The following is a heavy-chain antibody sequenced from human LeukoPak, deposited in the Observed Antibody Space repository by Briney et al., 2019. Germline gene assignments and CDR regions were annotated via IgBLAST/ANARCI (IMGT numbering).Heavy chain of an antibody. D-gene: IGHD6-13*01. Sequence: GGSLRLSCAASGFTFSDYYMSWIRQARGKGLEWVSYISSSGSTIYYADSVKGRFTISRDNAKNSLYLQMNSLRAEDTAVYYCARADLAAAGTYYMDVWGKGTTVTVSS. J-gene: IGHJ6*03. CDR3: ARADLAAAGTYYMDV. CDR2: ISSSGSTI. CDR1: GFTFSDYY. V-gene: IGHV3-11*04.